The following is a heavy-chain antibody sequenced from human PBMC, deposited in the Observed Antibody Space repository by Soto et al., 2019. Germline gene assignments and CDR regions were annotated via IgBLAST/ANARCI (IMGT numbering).Heavy chain of an antibody. V-gene: IGHV3-30-3*01. CDR2: ISYDGSNK. CDR3: ARIGSSSRGGPFDY. D-gene: IGHD6-13*01. CDR1: GFTFSSYA. J-gene: IGHJ4*02. Sequence: GGSLRLSCAASGFTFSSYAMRWVRQAPGKGLEWVAVISYDGSNKYYADSVKGRFTISRDNSKNTLYLQMNSLRAEDTAVYYCARIGSSSRGGPFDYWGQGTLVTVSS.